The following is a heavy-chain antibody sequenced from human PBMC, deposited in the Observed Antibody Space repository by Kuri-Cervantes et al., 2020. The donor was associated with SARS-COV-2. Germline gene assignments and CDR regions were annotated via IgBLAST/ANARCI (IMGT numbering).Heavy chain of an antibody. D-gene: IGHD3-10*01. CDR1: GFTVSSNY. Sequence: GESLKISCAASGFTVSSNYMSWVRQAPGKGLEWVSVIYSCGSTYYADSVKGRFTISRDNSKNTLYLQMNSLRAEDTAVYYCASGPGILWFGDDYWGQGTLVTVSS. V-gene: IGHV3-53*01. CDR2: IYSCGST. CDR3: ASGPGILWFGDDY. J-gene: IGHJ4*02.